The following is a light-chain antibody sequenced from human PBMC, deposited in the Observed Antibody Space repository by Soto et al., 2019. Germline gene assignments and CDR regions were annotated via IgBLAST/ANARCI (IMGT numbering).Light chain of an antibody. CDR1: QDISNY. V-gene: IGKV1-33*01. J-gene: IGKJ3*01. Sequence: DIQMTQSPSSLSASVGDRVTITCQASQDISNYLNWYHQNPGKPPKLLIYDASNLETGVPSRFSGSGSGTHFTFTISSLQPEDIATYYCQQYDNLPFTFGPGTKVDIK. CDR3: QQYDNLPFT. CDR2: DAS.